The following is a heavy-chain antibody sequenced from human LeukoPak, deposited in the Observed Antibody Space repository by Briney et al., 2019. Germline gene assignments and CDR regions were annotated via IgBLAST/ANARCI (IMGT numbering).Heavy chain of an antibody. Sequence: GGSLRLSCAASGFSFSVYWMHWVRQAPGKGLEWVSIIYSGGSTFYADSVKGRFTISRDNSKNTLYLQMNSLRAEDTAVYYSARGGSYLSAFDIWGQGTMVTVSS. CDR3: ARGGSYLSAFDI. D-gene: IGHD1-26*01. CDR1: GFSFSVYW. CDR2: IYSGGST. V-gene: IGHV3-53*01. J-gene: IGHJ3*02.